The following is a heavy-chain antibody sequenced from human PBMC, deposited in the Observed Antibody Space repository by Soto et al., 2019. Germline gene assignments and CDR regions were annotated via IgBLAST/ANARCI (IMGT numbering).Heavy chain of an antibody. Sequence: GASVKVSCKASGYTFTSYGISWVRQAPGQGLEWMGWISAYNGGTKYAPKFQGGVTMTRDTSITTAYMELSRLRSGDTAVYYCAREPATAKPEGVDFWGQGTLVTVSS. CDR3: AREPATAKPEGVDF. D-gene: IGHD1-1*01. CDR2: ISAYNGGT. CDR1: GYTFTSYG. J-gene: IGHJ4*02. V-gene: IGHV1-18*01.